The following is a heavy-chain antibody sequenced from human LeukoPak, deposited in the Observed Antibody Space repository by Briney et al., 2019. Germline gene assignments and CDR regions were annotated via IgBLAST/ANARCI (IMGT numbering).Heavy chain of an antibody. Sequence: ASVKVSCKASGYIFTSHDINWVRQATGQGLEWMGWMNPDSGNTGYAQNFQGRVIMTRDISLGTAYMELSSLKSEDTAVYYCARGPLPYCSHGSCYSSFRFDDWGQGNPVTVSS. CDR3: ARGPLPYCSHGSCYSSFRFDD. CDR1: GYIFTSHD. CDR2: MNPDSGNT. V-gene: IGHV1-8*02. J-gene: IGHJ4*02. D-gene: IGHD2-15*01.